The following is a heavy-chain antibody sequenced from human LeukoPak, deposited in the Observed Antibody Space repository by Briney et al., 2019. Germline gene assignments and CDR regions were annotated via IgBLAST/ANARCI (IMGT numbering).Heavy chain of an antibody. J-gene: IGHJ4*02. CDR2: ISSSSDYI. Sequence: GGSLRLSCSASGFNFSYDSMNWVRQAPGKGLEWVSYISSSSDYIYYGDSVKGRFTISRDNAKNSLYLQMNSLRADDTAEYYCARGSYGDYPGYWGQGTLVTVSS. CDR1: GFNFSYDS. D-gene: IGHD4-17*01. CDR3: ARGSYGDYPGY. V-gene: IGHV3-21*01.